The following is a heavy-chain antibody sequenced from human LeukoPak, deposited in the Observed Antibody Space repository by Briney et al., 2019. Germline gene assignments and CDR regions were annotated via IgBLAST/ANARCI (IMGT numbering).Heavy chain of an antibody. V-gene: IGHV3-53*01. D-gene: IGHD1-26*01. CDR1: GFTVSSNY. CDR3: ARELREHGVFDI. CDR2: IYSGGST. Sequence: GGSLRLSCAASGFTVSSNYMSWVRQAPGKGLEWVSVIYSGGSTYYAASVKGRFSISRDNSKNTVYLQMNSLRAEDTAVYYCARELREHGVFDIWGQGTMVTVSS. J-gene: IGHJ3*02.